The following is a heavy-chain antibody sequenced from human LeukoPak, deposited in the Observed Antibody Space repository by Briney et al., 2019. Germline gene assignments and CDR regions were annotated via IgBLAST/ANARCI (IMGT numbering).Heavy chain of an antibody. CDR2: IYYSGST. Sequence: PSQTLSLTCTVSGGSISSGDYYWSWIRQPPGKGLEWIGYIYYSGSTYYNPSLKSRVTISVDTSKNQFSLKLSSVTAADTAVYYCASPAKAPERSFDYWGQGTLVTVSS. D-gene: IGHD1-1*01. J-gene: IGHJ4*02. CDR3: ASPAKAPERSFDY. CDR1: GGSISSGDYY. V-gene: IGHV4-30-4*01.